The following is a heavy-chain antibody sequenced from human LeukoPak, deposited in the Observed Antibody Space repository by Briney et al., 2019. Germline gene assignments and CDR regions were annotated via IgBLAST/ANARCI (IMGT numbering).Heavy chain of an antibody. CDR3: ARESGGPNHVAVAGSLFEFDY. D-gene: IGHD6-19*01. Sequence: SETLSLTCAVYGGSFSGYYWSWIRQPPGKGLEWIGEINHSGSTNYNPSLKSRVTISVDTSKNQFSLKLSSVTAADTAVYYCARESGGPNHVAVAGSLFEFDYWGQGTLVTVSS. CDR2: INHSGST. CDR1: GGSFSGYY. J-gene: IGHJ4*02. V-gene: IGHV4-34*01.